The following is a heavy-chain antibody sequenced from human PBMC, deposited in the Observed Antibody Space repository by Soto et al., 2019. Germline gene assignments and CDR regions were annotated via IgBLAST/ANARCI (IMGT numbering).Heavy chain of an antibody. CDR1: GFTFSNYA. J-gene: IGHJ4*02. V-gene: IGHV3-23*01. Sequence: EVQLLESGGGLVQPGGSLRLSCAASGFTFSNYAMTWVRQAPGKGLEWVSTISDNGGSTFYADSVKGRFTISRDNSNKTLYLQMNSLRAEETAVYYCAKGLVPAAKTSLNDYWGQGTLVTVSS. D-gene: IGHD2-2*01. CDR2: ISDNGGST. CDR3: AKGLVPAAKTSLNDY.